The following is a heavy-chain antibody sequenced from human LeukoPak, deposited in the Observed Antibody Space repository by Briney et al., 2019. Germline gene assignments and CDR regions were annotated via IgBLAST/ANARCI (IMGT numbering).Heavy chain of an antibody. V-gene: IGHV3-23*01. CDR1: GFTFSNYA. D-gene: IGHD3-22*01. CDR2: ISGNGDST. CDR3: AVYTYYYDSSGHYPDY. Sequence: GGSLRLSCAASGFTFSNYAMSWVRQAPGKGLEWVSGISGNGDSTYYAASVKGRFTVSRDNSNNMLHLQLNSLRAEDTAVFYCAVYTYYYDSSGHYPDYWGQGTLVTVSS. J-gene: IGHJ4*02.